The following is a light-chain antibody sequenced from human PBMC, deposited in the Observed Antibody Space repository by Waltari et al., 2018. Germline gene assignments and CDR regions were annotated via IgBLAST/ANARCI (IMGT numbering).Light chain of an antibody. CDR1: SPNLWFNF. CDR3: GTWDNSLSAGV. CDR2: YNE. J-gene: IGLJ3*02. Sequence: LPHPPPLSPAPGPNVPISSSERSPNLWFNFLSWYQHLPGTAPKLVMYYNEQRPSGIPDRFSGSKSGTSATLGITGRQTGDEADYYCGTWDNSLSAGVIGGGTKLTVL. V-gene: IGLV1-51*01.